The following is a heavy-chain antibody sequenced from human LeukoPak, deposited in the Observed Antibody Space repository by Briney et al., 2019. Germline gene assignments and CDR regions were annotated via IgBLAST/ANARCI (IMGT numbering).Heavy chain of an antibody. CDR2: IIPIFGTA. V-gene: IGHV1-69*05. D-gene: IGHD3-22*01. J-gene: IGHJ1*01. CDR3: ARAMYYYDSSGYYSEYFQH. CDR1: GGTFSSYA. Sequence: SVKVSCKXSGGTFSSYAISWVRQAPGQGLEWMGGIIPIFGTANYAQKFQGRVTITTDESTSTAYMELSSLRSEDTAVYYCARAMYYYDSSGYYSEYFQHWGQGTLVTVSS.